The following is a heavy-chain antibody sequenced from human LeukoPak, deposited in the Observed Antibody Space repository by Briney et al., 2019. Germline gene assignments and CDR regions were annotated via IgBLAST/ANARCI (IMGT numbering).Heavy chain of an antibody. CDR3: ARVSGWYWFDQ. J-gene: IGHJ5*02. Sequence: GGSLRLSCEGSGYTFSSYAMHWVRQAPGKGLEYVSAITSDGRITYYANFVKGRFTISRDNSKNTLYLQMGSLRTEDMAVYYCARVSGWYWFDQWGQGTLVTDSS. V-gene: IGHV3-64*01. CDR2: ITSDGRIT. CDR1: GYTFSSYA. D-gene: IGHD6-19*01.